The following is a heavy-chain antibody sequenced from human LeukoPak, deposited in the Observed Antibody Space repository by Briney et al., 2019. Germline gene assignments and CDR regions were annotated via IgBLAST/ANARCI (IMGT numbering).Heavy chain of an antibody. CDR2: ISYDGSNK. V-gene: IGHV3-30-3*01. CDR3: AREGSDAFDI. J-gene: IGHJ3*02. Sequence: GGSLRLSCAASGFTFSSYAMHWVRQAPGKGLEWVAVISYDGSNKYYADSVKGRFTISRDNSKNTLYLQMNSLRAEDTAVYYCAREGSDAFDIWGQGTMVTVSS. CDR1: GFTFSSYA.